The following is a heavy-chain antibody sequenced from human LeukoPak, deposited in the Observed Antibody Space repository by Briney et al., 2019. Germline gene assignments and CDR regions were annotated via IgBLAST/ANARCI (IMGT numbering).Heavy chain of an antibody. CDR1: GFTFSSYG. Sequence: GRSLRLSCAASGFTFSSYGMHWVRQAPGKGLEWVAVISYDGSNKYYADSVKGRFTISRDNSKNTLYLQMNSLRAEDTAVYYCAKDIAVAGTDYYQYGMDVWGQGTTVTVSS. J-gene: IGHJ6*02. CDR3: AKDIAVAGTDYYQYGMDV. CDR2: ISYDGSNK. D-gene: IGHD6-13*01. V-gene: IGHV3-30*18.